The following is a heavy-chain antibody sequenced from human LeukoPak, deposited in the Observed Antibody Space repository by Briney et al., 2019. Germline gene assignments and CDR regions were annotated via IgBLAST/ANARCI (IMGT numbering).Heavy chain of an antibody. CDR3: AKDPVVVPAADYYYYYGMDV. J-gene: IGHJ6*02. Sequence: GGSLRLFCAASGFTFSSYGMHWVRQAPGKGLEWVAVISYDGSNKYYADSVKGRFTISRDNSKNTLYLQMNSLRAEDTAVYYCAKDPVVVPAADYYYYYGMDVWGQGTTVTVSS. CDR1: GFTFSSYG. V-gene: IGHV3-30*18. CDR2: ISYDGSNK. D-gene: IGHD2-2*01.